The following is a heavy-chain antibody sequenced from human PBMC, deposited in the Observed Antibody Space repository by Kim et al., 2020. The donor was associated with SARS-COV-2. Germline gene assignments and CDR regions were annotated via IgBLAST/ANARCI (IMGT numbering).Heavy chain of an antibody. D-gene: IGHD3-3*01. CDR2: INHSGRT. CDR3: ARGRVGVIPSPILGLGPFWKYYSMDV. J-gene: IGHJ6*03. CDR1: SESFSGYS. V-gene: IGHV4-34*01. Sequence: SETLSLTCAVFSESFSGYSWTSIRQSPGKGLEWIGEINHSGRTNYNPSLKSRVTISVDASKKQFSLKLTSVTAADTAIYYCARGRVGVIPSPILGLGPFWKYYSMDVWDKGAAVTVS.